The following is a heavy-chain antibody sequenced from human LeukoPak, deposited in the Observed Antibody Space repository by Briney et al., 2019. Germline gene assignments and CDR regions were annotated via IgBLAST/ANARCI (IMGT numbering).Heavy chain of an antibody. CDR2: IYYSGSI. CDR3: ARDDILTGYLGPDAFDI. J-gene: IGHJ3*02. Sequence: PSETLSLTCTVSGGSISSYYWSWIRQPPGKGLEWIGYIYYSGSINYNPSLKSRVTISVDTSKNQFSLKLSSVTAADTAVYYCARDDILTGYLGPDAFDIWGQGTMVTVSS. D-gene: IGHD3-9*01. CDR1: GGSISSYY. V-gene: IGHV4-59*01.